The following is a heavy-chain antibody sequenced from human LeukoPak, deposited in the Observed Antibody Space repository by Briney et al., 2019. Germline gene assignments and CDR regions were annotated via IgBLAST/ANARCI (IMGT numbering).Heavy chain of an antibody. J-gene: IGHJ4*02. Sequence: SETLSLTCTVSGGSISSGGYYWSWIRQHPGKGLEWIGYIYYSGSTNYNPSLKSRVTISVDTSKNQFSLKLSSVTAADTAVYYRARHFSSDSGWYFHFDYWGQGTLVTVSS. CDR1: GGSISSGGYY. CDR3: ARHFSSDSGWYFHFDY. D-gene: IGHD6-19*01. V-gene: IGHV4-61*08. CDR2: IYYSGST.